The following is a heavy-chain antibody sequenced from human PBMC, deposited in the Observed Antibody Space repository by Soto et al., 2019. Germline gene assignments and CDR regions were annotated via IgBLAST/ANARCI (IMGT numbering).Heavy chain of an antibody. CDR3: ARILSLSSGPEIGLMDV. V-gene: IGHV4-61*01. D-gene: IGHD3-22*01. Sequence: SETLSLTCTVSGGSVSSGSYYWSWIRQPPGKGLEWIGYIYYSGSTNYNPSLKSRVTISVDKSKNQFSLKLSSVTAADTAVYYCARILSLSSGPEIGLMDVWGQGTTVTVSS. CDR1: GGSVSSGSYY. J-gene: IGHJ6*02. CDR2: IYYSGST.